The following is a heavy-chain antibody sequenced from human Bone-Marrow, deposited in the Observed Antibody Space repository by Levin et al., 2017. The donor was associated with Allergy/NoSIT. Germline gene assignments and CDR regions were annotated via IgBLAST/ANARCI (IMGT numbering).Heavy chain of an antibody. CDR3: ARAVGVVIPAAIDS. V-gene: IGHV4-38-2*02. J-gene: IGHJ4*02. D-gene: IGHD3-3*01. CDR2: IYHNGST. Sequence: SQTLSLTCTVSGSSFSGGFHWGWIRQPPGKGLELIGSIYHNGSTNYNPSLKSRVTISLDTSKNQFSLNLSSVTAADTAVYYCARAVGVVIPAAIDSWGQGNLVTVSS. CDR1: GSSFSGGFH.